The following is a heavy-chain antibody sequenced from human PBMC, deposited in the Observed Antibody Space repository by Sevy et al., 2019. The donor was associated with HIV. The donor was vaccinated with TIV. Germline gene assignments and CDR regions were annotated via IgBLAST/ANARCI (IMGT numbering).Heavy chain of an antibody. CDR1: GGSISSSSYY. D-gene: IGHD6-13*01. V-gene: IGHV4-39*01. CDR2: IYYSGST. J-gene: IGHJ5*02. CDR3: ARQGYSSSWYVSPKWFDP. Sequence: SYTLSLTCTVSGGSISSSSYYWGWIRQPPGKGLEWIGSIYYSGSTYYNPSLKSRVTISVDTSKNQFSLKLSSVTAADTAVYYCARQGYSSSWYVSPKWFDPWGQGTLVTVSS.